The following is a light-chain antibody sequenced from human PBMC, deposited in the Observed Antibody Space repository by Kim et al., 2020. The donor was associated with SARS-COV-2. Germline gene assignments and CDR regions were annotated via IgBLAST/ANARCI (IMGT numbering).Light chain of an antibody. V-gene: IGKV1-39*01. Sequence: DIQMTQSPSSLSASVGDRVTITCRTSQSISRYLNWYQQKPGKAPKLLIYAASSLESGVPSRFSGSGSGTDFTLTISSLQPEDFATYYCQQSHSTPPYTFGQGTKLDI. CDR2: AAS. CDR3: QQSHSTPPYT. J-gene: IGKJ2*01. CDR1: QSISRY.